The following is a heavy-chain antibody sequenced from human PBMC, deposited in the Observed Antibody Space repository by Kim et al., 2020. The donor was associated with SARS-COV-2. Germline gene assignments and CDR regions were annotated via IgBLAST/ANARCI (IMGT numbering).Heavy chain of an antibody. CDR2: INHSGST. Sequence: SETLSLTCAVYGGSFSGYYWSWIRQPPGKGLEWIGEINHSGSTNYNPSLKSRVTISVDTSKNQFSLKLSSVTAADTAVYYCARVFRGYYDFWSGTHNWFDPWGQGTLVTVSS. CDR1: GGSFSGYY. V-gene: IGHV4-34*01. D-gene: IGHD3-3*01. J-gene: IGHJ5*02. CDR3: ARVFRGYYDFWSGTHNWFDP.